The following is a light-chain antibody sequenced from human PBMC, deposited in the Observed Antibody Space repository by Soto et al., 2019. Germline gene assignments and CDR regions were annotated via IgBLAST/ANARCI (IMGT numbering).Light chain of an antibody. Sequence: DIMMTQTPLSLPVTPGEPASISCRSSQSLLDSHDGNTYFDWYLQRPGPSPQILIYTLSYRASGVPDRFIGSGSGTDFTPKISRVEAAEVGVFYCMQRGEFSCTFGQGTKLEIK. V-gene: IGKV2-40*01. CDR1: QSLLDSHDGNTY. J-gene: IGKJ2*02. CDR2: TLS. CDR3: MQRGEFSCT.